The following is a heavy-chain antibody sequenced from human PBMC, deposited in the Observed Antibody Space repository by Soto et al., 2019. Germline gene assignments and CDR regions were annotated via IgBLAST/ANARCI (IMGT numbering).Heavy chain of an antibody. J-gene: IGHJ2*01. CDR1: GGSITSTSYY. D-gene: IGHD2-15*01. CDR3: ARVAALVGAARYWYFDL. Sequence: QLHLQESGPGLVEPSETLSLTCAVSGGSITSTSYYWGLIRQPPGAGREWIGSIDYRGNIYYTSSLKSRVTISVDTSKNPFSLNLNCVTAADSAVYHCARVAALVGAARYWYFDLWGRGTRVSV. CDR2: IDYRGNI. V-gene: IGHV4-39*01.